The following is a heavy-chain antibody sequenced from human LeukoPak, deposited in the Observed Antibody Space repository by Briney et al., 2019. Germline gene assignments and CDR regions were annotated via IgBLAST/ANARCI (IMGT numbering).Heavy chain of an antibody. Sequence: GGSLRLSCAASGFTFSSYAMSWVRQAPGKGLEWVSDILDSGYRTYYANSVKGRFTISRDNSNNTLYLEMNSLRAEDTAVYYCAKLGGHPLHNYYVGVWGKGTTVAVSS. CDR2: ILDSGYRT. V-gene: IGHV3-23*01. CDR3: AKLGGHPLHNYYVGV. CDR1: GFTFSSYA. D-gene: IGHD3-16*01. J-gene: IGHJ6*03.